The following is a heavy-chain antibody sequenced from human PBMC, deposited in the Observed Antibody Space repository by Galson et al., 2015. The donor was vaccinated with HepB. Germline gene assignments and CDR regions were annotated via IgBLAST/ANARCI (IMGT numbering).Heavy chain of an antibody. V-gene: IGHV1-8*01. CDR3: ARAEGHCSSTSCYEYFQH. CDR1: GYTFTSYD. D-gene: IGHD2-2*01. J-gene: IGHJ1*01. CDR2: MNPNSGNT. Sequence: SVKVSCKASGYTFTSYDINWVRQATGQGPEWMGWMNPNSGNTGYAQKFQGRVTMTRNTSISTAYMELSSLRSEDTAVYYCARAEGHCSSTSCYEYFQHWGQGTLVTVSS.